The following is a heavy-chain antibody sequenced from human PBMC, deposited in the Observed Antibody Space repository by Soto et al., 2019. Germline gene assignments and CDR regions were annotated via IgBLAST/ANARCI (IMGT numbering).Heavy chain of an antibody. CDR3: TRDASRDSSARGWFDP. CDR2: ISSNSAYI. D-gene: IGHD6-13*01. Sequence: PGGSQRLSCAASGFTFRSFIMNWVRQAPGKGMEWVSTISSNSAYIYYTDALRGRFTISRDNAKNSLHLQMNSLRAEDTAVYYCTRDASRDSSARGWFDPWGPGTLVTVSS. V-gene: IGHV3-21*01. CDR1: GFTFRSFI. J-gene: IGHJ5*02.